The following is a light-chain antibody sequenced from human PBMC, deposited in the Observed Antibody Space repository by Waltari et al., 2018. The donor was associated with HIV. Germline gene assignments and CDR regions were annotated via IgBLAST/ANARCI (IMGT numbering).Light chain of an antibody. V-gene: IGKV3-20*01. J-gene: IGKJ4*01. CDR1: QNIVNGY. CDR3: QQYGSSPFT. CDR2: GAS. Sequence: EILLTQSPGTLSLSPGDRATLSCRASQNIVNGYLAWYQQKPDQAPSLVVYGASSRATGIPDRFRGSGSGTDFSLTINRLEREDFGVYYCQQYGSSPFTFGGGTKVEIK.